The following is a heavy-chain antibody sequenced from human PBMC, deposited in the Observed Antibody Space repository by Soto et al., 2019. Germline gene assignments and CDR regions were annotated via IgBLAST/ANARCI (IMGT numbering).Heavy chain of an antibody. J-gene: IGHJ4*02. Sequence: GGSLRLSCAASGFTFSTYWMNWVRQTPGKGLMWVSRISPDGSNRGYADSVEGRFTVSRDNAKNTLYLQMHSLRAEDTAMYYCESWGHIVPVSPTDCEHSGEATRVTV. D-gene: IGHD2-21*01. CDR1: GFTFSTYW. V-gene: IGHV3-74*01. CDR2: ISPDGSNR. CDR3: ESWGHIVPVSPTDCEH.